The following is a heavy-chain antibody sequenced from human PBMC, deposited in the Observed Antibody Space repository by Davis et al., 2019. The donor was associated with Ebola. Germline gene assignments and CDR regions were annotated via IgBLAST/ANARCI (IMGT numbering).Heavy chain of an antibody. CDR3: ARTSIVGTTTTASDI. CDR1: GYSFKNYA. Sequence: AASVKVSCKASGYSFKNYAISWVRPAPGQGLEWMGWISASNGNTNYAQKVQGRVTMTTDTSTGTAYLDLRSLRSDDTAVYFCARTSIVGTTTTASDIWGQGTLVTVSS. D-gene: IGHD1-26*01. J-gene: IGHJ3*02. V-gene: IGHV1-18*01. CDR2: ISASNGNT.